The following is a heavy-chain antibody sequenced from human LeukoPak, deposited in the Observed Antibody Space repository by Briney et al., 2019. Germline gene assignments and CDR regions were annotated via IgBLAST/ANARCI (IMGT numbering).Heavy chain of an antibody. Sequence: PGGSLRLSCAASGFTFSSYDMHWVRQAPGKGLEWVAFVRYDGSHEYFADSVRGRFTVSRDNSKNTLYLQMNRLRPEDTAVYYCARDAYYGSGSFYYHYMDVWGKGTTVTISS. CDR2: VRYDGSHE. V-gene: IGHV3-30*02. CDR1: GFTFSSYD. D-gene: IGHD3-10*01. J-gene: IGHJ6*03. CDR3: ARDAYYGSGSFYYHYMDV.